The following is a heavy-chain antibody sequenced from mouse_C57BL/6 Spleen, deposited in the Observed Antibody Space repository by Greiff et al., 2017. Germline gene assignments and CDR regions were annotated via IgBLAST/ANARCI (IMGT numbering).Heavy chain of an antibody. D-gene: IGHD1-1*01. CDR2: IYPGDGDT. J-gene: IGHJ2*01. CDR1: GYAFSSSW. Sequence: VQLQQSGPELVKPGASVKISCKASGYAFSSSWMNWVKQRPGKGLEWIGRIYPGDGDTNCNGKFKGKATLTADKSSSTAYMQLSSLTSEDSAVYFCARGATTGFDYWGQGTTLTVSS. V-gene: IGHV1-82*01. CDR3: ARGATTGFDY.